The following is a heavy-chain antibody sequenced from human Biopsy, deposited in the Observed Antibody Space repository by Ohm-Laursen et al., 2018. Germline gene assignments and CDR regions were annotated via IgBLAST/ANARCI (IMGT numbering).Heavy chain of an antibody. V-gene: IGHV4-4*07. CDR1: GDSISNSY. CDR3: AKARTLDTAIDFDY. D-gene: IGHD5-18*01. Sequence: TLSLTCIVSGDSISNSYWTWIRQPAGKGLEWIGRFYSSGSSSYNPSLKSRVTMPIDASMNQFSLKLTSVTAADTAVYYCAKARTLDTAIDFDYWGQGTLVTVSS. CDR2: FYSSGSS. J-gene: IGHJ4*02.